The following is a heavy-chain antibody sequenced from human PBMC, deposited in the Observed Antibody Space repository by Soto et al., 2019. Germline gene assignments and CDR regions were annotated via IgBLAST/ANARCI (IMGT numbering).Heavy chain of an antibody. V-gene: IGHV3-9*01. J-gene: IGHJ6*02. Sequence: EVQLVESGGGLVQPGRSLRLSCAASGFTFDDYAMHWVRQVPGKGLEWVSGISWTGGSIGYADSVKGRFTISRDNAKKSLYLQMNSLRADDTALYYCAKDQTIAAAGTGDGMDVWGQGTTVTVSS. D-gene: IGHD6-13*01. CDR3: AKDQTIAAAGTGDGMDV. CDR2: ISWTGGSI. CDR1: GFTFDDYA.